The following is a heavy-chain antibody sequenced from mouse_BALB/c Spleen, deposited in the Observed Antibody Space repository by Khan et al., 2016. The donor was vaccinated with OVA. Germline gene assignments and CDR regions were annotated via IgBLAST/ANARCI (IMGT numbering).Heavy chain of an antibody. J-gene: IGHJ3*01. CDR1: GYTFTSYW. Sequence: VQLQQSGAELAKPGASVKMSCKASGYTFTSYWMHWVKQRPGQGLEWIGYINPSTGYTEYNQRFQDKATLTADKSSSTAYMQLSSLTSEESAVYYWANHGSSSSWLAYWGQGTLVTVSA. V-gene: IGHV1-7*01. D-gene: IGHD1-1*01. CDR3: ANHGSSSSWLAY. CDR2: INPSTGYT.